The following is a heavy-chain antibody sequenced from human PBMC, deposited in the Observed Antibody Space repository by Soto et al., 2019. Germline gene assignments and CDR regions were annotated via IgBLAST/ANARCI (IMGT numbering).Heavy chain of an antibody. CDR3: VRALGSRCMEWPRFDP. Sequence: SPRAIVSGASIPSGDSYWSWAGQATGKGIEVIGHISYSGTIDYSTSLKTRLNISRDKYKHQFSLNLNSVAAADTSMYYCVRALGSRCMEWPRFDPWGQGTLVTV. CDR1: GASIPSGDSY. CDR2: ISYSGTI. D-gene: IGHD3-3*01. V-gene: IGHV4-30-4*02. J-gene: IGHJ5*02.